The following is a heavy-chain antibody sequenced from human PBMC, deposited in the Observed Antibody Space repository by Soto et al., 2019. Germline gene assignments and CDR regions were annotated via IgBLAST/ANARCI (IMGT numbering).Heavy chain of an antibody. CDR2: IIPIFGTA. D-gene: IGHD2-2*02. Sequence: ASVKVSCKASGGTFSSYAISWVRQAPGQGLEWMGGIIPIFGTANYAQKFQGRVTITADESTSTAYMELSSLRSEDTAVYYCASSLGVVPAAIGYYYYYGMDVWGQGTTVTVPS. J-gene: IGHJ6*02. V-gene: IGHV1-69*13. CDR1: GGTFSSYA. CDR3: ASSLGVVPAAIGYYYYYGMDV.